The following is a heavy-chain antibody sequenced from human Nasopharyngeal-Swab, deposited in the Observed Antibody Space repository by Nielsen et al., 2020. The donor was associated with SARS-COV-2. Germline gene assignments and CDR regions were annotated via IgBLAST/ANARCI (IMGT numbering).Heavy chain of an antibody. CDR2: VTYDGTNT. CDR3: AKDRGGRSLDS. V-gene: IGHV3-30-3*02. CDR1: GFNFTSYA. J-gene: IGHJ4*02. Sequence: GESLKISCSASGFNFTSYAIHCVRQPPGNVLEWVAVVTYDGTNTFYADSVKGRFAISRDNSKSTVYLQMNSLRSEDTAVYYCAKDRGGRSLDSWGQGTLVTVSS. D-gene: IGHD3-16*01.